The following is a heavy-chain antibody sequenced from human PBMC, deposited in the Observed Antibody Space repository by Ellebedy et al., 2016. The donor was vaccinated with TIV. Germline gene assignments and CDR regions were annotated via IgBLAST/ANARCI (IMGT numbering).Heavy chain of an antibody. Sequence: GESLKISCAASGFTFSDHDMDWVRQAPGKGLAWVSAISGSGPNTYYTDSVKGRFTISRDNSRSTFYLQMNSLTVDDTAVYYCAKATSFDIMTGFYGGGFDSWGQGILVAVSS. CDR3: AKATSFDIMTGFYGGGFDS. CDR1: GFTFSDHD. J-gene: IGHJ4*02. D-gene: IGHD3-9*01. CDR2: ISGSGPNT. V-gene: IGHV3-23*01.